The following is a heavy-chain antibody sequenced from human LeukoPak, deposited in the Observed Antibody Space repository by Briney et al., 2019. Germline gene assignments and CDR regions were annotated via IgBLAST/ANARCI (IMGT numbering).Heavy chain of an antibody. J-gene: IGHJ5*02. CDR1: GFTFSSSG. V-gene: IGHV3-23*01. Sequence: GGSLRLSCAASGFTFSSSGMSWVRQAPGKGLEWVSGISGSGTSTYYADSVKGRFTISRDNSKNTLYLQMNSLRAKDTAVYYCARDYYDSSGSSWFDPWGQGTLVTVSS. CDR3: ARDYYDSSGSSWFDP. D-gene: IGHD3-22*01. CDR2: ISGSGTST.